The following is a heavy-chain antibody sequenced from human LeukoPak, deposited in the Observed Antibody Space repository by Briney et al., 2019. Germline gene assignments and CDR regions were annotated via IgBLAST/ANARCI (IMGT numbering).Heavy chain of an antibody. CDR3: ARGGLVGATQIVSFDY. V-gene: IGHV3-15*04. CDR1: GLTVTNAW. J-gene: IGHJ4*02. D-gene: IGHD1-26*01. CDR2: IASKTDGGTT. Sequence: GGSLRLSCAASGLTVTNAWMNWVRPAPGKGLEWVGRIASKTDGGTTDYAAPVKGRFTISRDNSKNTLYLQMNSLRAEDTAVYYCARGGLVGATQIVSFDYWGQGTLVTVSS.